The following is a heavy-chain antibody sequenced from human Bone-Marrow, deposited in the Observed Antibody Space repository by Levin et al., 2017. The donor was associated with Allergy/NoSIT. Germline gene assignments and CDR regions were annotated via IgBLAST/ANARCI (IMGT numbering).Heavy chain of an antibody. V-gene: IGHV4-61*01. CDR2: IYYSGGT. Sequence: SQTLSLTCTVSDSSVSSGTYYWSWIRQPPGKGLEWIGYIYYSGGTNYNPSLKSRVTISVDTSNNQFSLKLTSMTAADTAVYFCARSRSGAARRLDSWGQGTLVTVS. D-gene: IGHD6-6*01. J-gene: IGHJ4*02. CDR3: ARSRSGAARRLDS. CDR1: DSSVSSGTYY.